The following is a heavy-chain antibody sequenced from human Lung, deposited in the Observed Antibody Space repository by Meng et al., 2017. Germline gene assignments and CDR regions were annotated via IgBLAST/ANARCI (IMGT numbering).Heavy chain of an antibody. CDR3: ARGPTTMAHDFDY. CDR2: INHSGST. J-gene: IGHJ4*02. D-gene: IGHD4-11*01. Sequence: VQLQQWGAGLLNASETLPLPFFVSGGFFSDYDWSWIRKPPGKGLEWIGEINHSGSTNYNPSLESRATISVDTSQNNLSLKLSSVTAADSAVYYCARGPTTMAHDFDYWGQGTLVTVSS. CDR1: GGFFSDYD. V-gene: IGHV4-34*01.